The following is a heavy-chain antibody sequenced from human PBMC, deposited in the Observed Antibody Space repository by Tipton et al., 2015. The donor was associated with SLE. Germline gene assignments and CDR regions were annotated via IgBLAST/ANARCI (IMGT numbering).Heavy chain of an antibody. CDR1: GFSFSDYG. CDR2: ISGRSSTI. D-gene: IGHD2-2*01. V-gene: IGHV3-23*01. Sequence: SLRLSCVASGFSFSDYGMNWVRQAPGKGLGWVSYISGRSSTIYYADSVKGRFTISRDNSKNTLYLQMNSLRAEDTAVYYCAKETVVVPAAPMDVWGQGTTVTVSS. CDR3: AKETVVVPAAPMDV. J-gene: IGHJ6*02.